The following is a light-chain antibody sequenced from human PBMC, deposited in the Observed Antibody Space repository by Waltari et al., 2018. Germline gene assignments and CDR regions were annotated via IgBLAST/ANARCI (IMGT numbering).Light chain of an antibody. CDR2: DQN. V-gene: IGLV3-19*01. Sequence: SSELTQAPAVSVAMGQTVRITCQGNSLRSYYANWYQQRPGQAPRLVMFDQNHRPSGVPDRFSGSNSDNTASLTITGAQAEDEAAYYCHSRDASGVGGSFGGGTKLTVL. CDR3: HSRDASGVGGS. CDR1: SLRSYY. J-gene: IGLJ2*01.